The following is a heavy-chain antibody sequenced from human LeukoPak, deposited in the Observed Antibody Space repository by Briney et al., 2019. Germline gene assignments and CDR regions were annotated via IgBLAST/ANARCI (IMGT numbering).Heavy chain of an antibody. CDR1: GYTFTSYG. V-gene: IGHV1-18*01. D-gene: IGHD2-2*03. Sequence: ASVKVSCKASGYTFTSYGISWVRQAPGQGLEWMGWINANSGNTNYAQKLQGRVTMTTDTSTSTAYMELRSLRSDDTAVYYCARVPNSLDLKEWGQGTLDTVSS. J-gene: IGHJ4*02. CDR2: INANSGNT. CDR3: ARVPNSLDLKE.